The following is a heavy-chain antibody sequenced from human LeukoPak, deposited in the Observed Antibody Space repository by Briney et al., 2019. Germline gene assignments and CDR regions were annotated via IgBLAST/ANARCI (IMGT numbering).Heavy chain of an antibody. J-gene: IGHJ4*02. Sequence: GGSLRLSCAASGFAFSGAYMNWVRQAPGKGLEWVGLIKNKHEHQATDYAAPVRERFIITRDDSSSTLFLQMNSLKTEDTAVYYCVTDANRILGARGTGYWGQGILVTVSS. CDR3: VTDANRILGARGTGY. V-gene: IGHV3-15*07. CDR1: GFAFSGAY. CDR2: IKNKHEHQAT. D-gene: IGHD1-26*01.